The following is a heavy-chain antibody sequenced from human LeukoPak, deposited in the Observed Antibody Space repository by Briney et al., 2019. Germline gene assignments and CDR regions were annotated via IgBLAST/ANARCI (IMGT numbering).Heavy chain of an antibody. CDR2: IIPIFGTA. CDR1: GGTFSSYA. Sequence: SVKVSCKASGGTFSSYAISWVRQAPGQGLEWMGGIIPIFGTASYAQKFQGRVTITADESTSTAYMELSSLRSEDTAVYYCARAIYDSSGYYGGYWGQGTLVTVSS. V-gene: IGHV1-69*13. D-gene: IGHD3-22*01. J-gene: IGHJ4*02. CDR3: ARAIYDSSGYYGGY.